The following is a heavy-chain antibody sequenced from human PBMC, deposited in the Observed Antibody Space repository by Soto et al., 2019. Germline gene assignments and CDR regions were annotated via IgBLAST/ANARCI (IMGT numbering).Heavy chain of an antibody. J-gene: IGHJ5*02. D-gene: IGHD3-22*01. CDR3: ARKDKSGYFNWFDP. CDR2: IFPSDSDT. CDR1: GYRFTSYW. V-gene: IGHV5-51*01. Sequence: PGESLKISCRTSGYRFTSYWIAWVRQMPGKGLEWMGIIFPSDSDTRYSPSFQGQVTISADRSTSTVSLQWASLKASDTAVYFCARKDKSGYFNWFDPWGQGPLVTVSS.